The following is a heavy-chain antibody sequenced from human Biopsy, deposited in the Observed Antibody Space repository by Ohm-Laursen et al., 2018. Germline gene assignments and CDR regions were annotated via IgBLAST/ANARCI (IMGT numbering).Heavy chain of an antibody. Sequence: SSVKVSCKASGDTFNKYGIFWVRQAPGQGLEWMRRIIPIVDIVNYAQRFQGRVTMTADKSTSTAYLDLSSLISEDTAVYYCAGGGSGSGYYGMDVWGQGTTVTVSS. CDR3: AGGGSGSGYYGMDV. D-gene: IGHD3-10*01. J-gene: IGHJ6*02. CDR1: GDTFNKYG. V-gene: IGHV1-69*04. CDR2: IIPIVDIV.